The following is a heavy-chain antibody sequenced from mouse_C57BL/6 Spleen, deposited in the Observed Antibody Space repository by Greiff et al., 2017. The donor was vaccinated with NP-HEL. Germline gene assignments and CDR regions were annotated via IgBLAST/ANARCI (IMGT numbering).Heavy chain of an antibody. CDR2: INPNNGGT. J-gene: IGHJ4*01. CDR1: GYTFTDYN. V-gene: IGHV1-22*01. CDR3: ATGLYAMDY. Sequence: VRLQQSGPELVKPGASVKMSCKASGYTFTDYNMHWVKQSHGKSLEWIGYINPNNGGTSYNQKFKGKATLTVNKSSSTAYMELRSLTSEDSAVYYCATGLYAMDYWGQGTSVTVSS.